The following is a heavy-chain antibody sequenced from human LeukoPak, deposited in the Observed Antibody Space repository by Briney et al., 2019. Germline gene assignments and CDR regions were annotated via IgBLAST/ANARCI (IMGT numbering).Heavy chain of an antibody. D-gene: IGHD4-17*01. CDR2: INHSGST. V-gene: IGHV4-34*01. CDR3: ATRTTVTTIDY. J-gene: IGHJ4*02. Sequence: PSETLSLTCAVYGGPFSGYYWSWIRQPPGKGLEWIGEINHSGSTNYNPSLKSRVTISVDTSKNQFSLKLSSVTAADTAVYYCATRTTVTTIDYWGQGTLVTVSS. CDR1: GGPFSGYY.